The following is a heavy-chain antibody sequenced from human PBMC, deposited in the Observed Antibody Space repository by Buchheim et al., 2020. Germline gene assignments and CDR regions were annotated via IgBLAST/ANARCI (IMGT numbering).Heavy chain of an antibody. J-gene: IGHJ4*02. D-gene: IGHD3-22*01. CDR1: GFTFSSYA. Sequence: QVQLVESGGGVVQPGRSLRLSCAASGFTFSSYAMHWVRQAPGKGLEWVAVISYDGSNKYYADSVKGRFTISRDNSKNTLYLQMNSLRAEDTAVYYCARHTKADYYDSSGYPDYWGQGTL. CDR3: ARHTKADYYDSSGYPDY. V-gene: IGHV3-30-3*01. CDR2: ISYDGSNK.